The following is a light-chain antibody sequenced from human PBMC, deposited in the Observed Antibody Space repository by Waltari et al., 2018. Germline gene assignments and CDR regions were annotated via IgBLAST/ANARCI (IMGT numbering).Light chain of an antibody. CDR3: HQYNNWPPYT. J-gene: IGKJ2*01. Sequence: EVVMTQPPATLSVSPGERATLSCRASQNVNSNLAWYQQKPGQAPRLLIYGASSTAPGIPARFSGSGSGTDFTLTISSLQSEDFAVYYCHQYNNWPPYTFGQGTKLEIK. CDR2: GAS. CDR1: QNVNSN. V-gene: IGKV3-15*01.